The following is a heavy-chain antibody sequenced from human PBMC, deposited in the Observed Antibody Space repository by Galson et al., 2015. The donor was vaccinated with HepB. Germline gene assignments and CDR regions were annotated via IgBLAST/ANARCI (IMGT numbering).Heavy chain of an antibody. CDR2: INHSGST. J-gene: IGHJ6*02. CDR3: ARKGRGYVYGMDV. V-gene: IGHV4-34*01. CDR1: GGSFSGYY. D-gene: IGHD5-18*01. Sequence: SETLSLTCAVYGGSFSGYYWSWIRQPPGKGLEWIGEINHSGSTNYNPSLKSRVTISVDTSKNQFSLKLSSVTAADTAVYYCARKGRGYVYGMDVWGQGTTVTVSS.